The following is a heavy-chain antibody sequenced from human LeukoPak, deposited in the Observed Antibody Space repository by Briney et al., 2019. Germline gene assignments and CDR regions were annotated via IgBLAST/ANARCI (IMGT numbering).Heavy chain of an antibody. CDR2: ISSSSSTI. V-gene: IGHV3-48*01. D-gene: IGHD5-18*01. J-gene: IGHJ4*02. Sequence: GGSLRLSCAASGFTLSSYSMNWVRQAPGKGLEWVSYISSSSSTIYYADSVKGRFTISRDNAKNSLYLQMNSLRAEDTAVYYCARDRYTAMAMLDYWGQGTLVTVSS. CDR1: GFTLSSYS. CDR3: ARDRYTAMAMLDY.